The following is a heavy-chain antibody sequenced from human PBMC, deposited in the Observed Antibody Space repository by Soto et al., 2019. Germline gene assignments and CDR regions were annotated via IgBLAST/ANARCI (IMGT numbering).Heavy chain of an antibody. CDR1: GGSISSGGYY. J-gene: IGHJ4*02. CDR2: IYYSGST. V-gene: IGHV4-31*03. CDR3: ARDNYYDSSGHFDY. D-gene: IGHD3-22*01. Sequence: SETLSLTCTVSGGSISSGGYYWSWIRQHPGKGLEWIGYIYYSGSTYYNPSLKSRVTISVDTSKNQFSLKLSSVTAADTAVYYCARDNYYDSSGHFDYWGQGTLVTVSS.